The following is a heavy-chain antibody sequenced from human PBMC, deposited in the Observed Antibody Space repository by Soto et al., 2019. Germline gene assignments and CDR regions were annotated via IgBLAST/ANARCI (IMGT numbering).Heavy chain of an antibody. D-gene: IGHD4-4*01. CDR1: GFTFSYE. V-gene: IGHV3-48*03. Sequence: PGGSLRLSCATSGFTFSYEMNWVRQAPGKGLEWVSYIGTSGKTIYYADSVRGRFTISRDNAKNSLYLQMNSLRAEDTAVYFCARDPAIYSGKFDYGLDVWGRGTTVTVSS. CDR3: ARDPAIYSGKFDYGLDV. J-gene: IGHJ6*02. CDR2: IGTSGKTI.